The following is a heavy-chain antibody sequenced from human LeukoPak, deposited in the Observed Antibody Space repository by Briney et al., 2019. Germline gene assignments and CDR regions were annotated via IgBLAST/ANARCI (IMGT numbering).Heavy chain of an antibody. CDR3: ARHYSSSWSGSYFDY. J-gene: IGHJ4*02. CDR2: IYYSGST. D-gene: IGHD6-13*01. CDR1: GGSISDSNYY. Sequence: SETLSLTCTVSGGSISDSNYYWGWIRQPPGRGLEWIGNIYYSGSTNYNPSLKSRVAISVDTSKNQFSLKLSSVTAADTAVYYCARHYSSSWSGSYFDYWGQGTLVTVSS. V-gene: IGHV4-39*01.